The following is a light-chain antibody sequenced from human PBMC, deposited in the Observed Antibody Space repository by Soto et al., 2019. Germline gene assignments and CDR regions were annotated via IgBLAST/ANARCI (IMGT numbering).Light chain of an antibody. CDR2: GAS. CDR1: QSVNSNY. Sequence: EIVLTQSPGTLSLSPGERATLSCRASQSVNSNYLAWYQRKPGQAPRLLIYGASNRATDIPYRFSASGSGTDFTLTITRLEAEACAVYYCQQYDSTPPTFGQGTKVEVK. J-gene: IGKJ1*01. CDR3: QQYDSTPPT. V-gene: IGKV3-20*01.